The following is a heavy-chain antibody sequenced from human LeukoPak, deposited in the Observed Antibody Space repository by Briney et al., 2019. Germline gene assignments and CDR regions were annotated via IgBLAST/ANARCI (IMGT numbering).Heavy chain of an antibody. CDR1: GGSISSYY. J-gene: IGHJ3*02. V-gene: IGHV4-59*01. CDR2: IYYSGST. D-gene: IGHD1-26*01. CDR3: AGGEWEPENSAFDI. Sequence: SETLSLTCTVSGGSISSYYWSWIRQPPGKGLEWIGYIYYSGSTNYNPSLKSRVTISVDTSKNQFSLKLSSVTAADTAVYYCAGGEWEPENSAFDIWGQGTMVTVSS.